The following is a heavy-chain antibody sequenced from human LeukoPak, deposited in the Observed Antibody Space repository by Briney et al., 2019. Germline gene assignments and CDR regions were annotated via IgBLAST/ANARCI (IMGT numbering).Heavy chain of an antibody. D-gene: IGHD4-17*01. Sequence: SETLSLTCAVYGGSFSGYYWSWIRQPPGKGLEWIGYIYYSGSTNYKPSLKSRVTISLDTSKTQFSLKLTSVTAADAAVYYCAREHSGDYFDYWGQGTLVTVSS. CDR2: IYYSGST. J-gene: IGHJ4*02. V-gene: IGHV4-59*08. CDR3: AREHSGDYFDY. CDR1: GGSFSGYY.